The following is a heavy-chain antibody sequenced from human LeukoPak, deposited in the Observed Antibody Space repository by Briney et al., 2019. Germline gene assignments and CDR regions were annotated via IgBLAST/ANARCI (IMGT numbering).Heavy chain of an antibody. V-gene: IGHV4-30-4*08. D-gene: IGHD3-22*01. CDR1: GGSISSGDYY. CDR3: ARGFGYYDSSDY. CDR2: IYYSGST. J-gene: IGHJ4*02. Sequence: SETLSLTCTVSGGSISSGDYYWSWIRQPPGKGLEWIGYIYYSGSTYYNPSLKSRVTISVDASKNQFSLKLSSVTAADTAVYYCARGFGYYDSSDYWGQGTLVTVSS.